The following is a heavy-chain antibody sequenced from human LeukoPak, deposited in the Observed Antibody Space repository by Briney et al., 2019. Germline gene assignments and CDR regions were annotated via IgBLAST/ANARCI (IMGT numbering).Heavy chain of an antibody. CDR1: GFNFNMYA. CDR3: AELGITMIGGV. Sequence: GGSLRLSCVASGFNFNMYAIHWVRQAPGKGLEWVSGISPNGVITYYADSVKGRFTISRDNAKNSLYLQMNSLRAEDTAVYYCAELGITMIGGVWGKGTTVTISS. D-gene: IGHD3-10*02. V-gene: IGHV3-23*01. J-gene: IGHJ6*04. CDR2: ISPNGVIT.